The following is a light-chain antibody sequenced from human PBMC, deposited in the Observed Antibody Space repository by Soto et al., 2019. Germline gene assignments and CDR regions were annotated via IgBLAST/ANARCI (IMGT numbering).Light chain of an antibody. CDR1: QSVLYSSNNKNY. Sequence: DIVMTQSPDSLAVSLGARATINCKSSQSVLYSSNNKNYLAWYQQKPGQPPKLLIYWASTRESGVPDRFSGSGSGTDFTLTISSLQAEDVAVYYSQQYYSTPYTFGQGTKLEIK. V-gene: IGKV4-1*01. J-gene: IGKJ2*01. CDR3: QQYYSTPYT. CDR2: WAS.